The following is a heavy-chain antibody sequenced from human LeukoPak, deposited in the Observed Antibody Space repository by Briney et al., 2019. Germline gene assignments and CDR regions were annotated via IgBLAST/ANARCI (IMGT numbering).Heavy chain of an antibody. CDR1: GFTFSSYC. Sequence: GGSLRLSCAASGFTFSSYCMNWVRQPPGKGLEWVAYISSSSSTTYYADSVKGRFTISRDNAKNSMYLQMNSWRAEDTAVYYCARLSISGELLLPYGYWGQGTLVTVSS. D-gene: IGHD3-10*01. CDR3: ARLSISGELLLPYGY. V-gene: IGHV3-48*01. J-gene: IGHJ4*02. CDR2: ISSSSSTT.